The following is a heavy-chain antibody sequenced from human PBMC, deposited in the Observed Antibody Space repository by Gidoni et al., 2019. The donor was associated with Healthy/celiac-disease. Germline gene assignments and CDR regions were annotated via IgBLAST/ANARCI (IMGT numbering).Heavy chain of an antibody. V-gene: IGHV3-30*18. Sequence: QVQLVESGGGVVQPGRSLRLSCAASGFTFSSYGMHWVGQAPGKGLEWVAVISYDGSNKYYADSVKGRFTISRDNSKNTLYLQMNSLRAEDTAVYYCAKDGLYCSGGSCYSYYYYGMDVWGQGTTVTVSS. CDR3: AKDGLYCSGGSCYSYYYYGMDV. CDR1: GFTFSSYG. J-gene: IGHJ6*02. D-gene: IGHD2-15*01. CDR2: ISYDGSNK.